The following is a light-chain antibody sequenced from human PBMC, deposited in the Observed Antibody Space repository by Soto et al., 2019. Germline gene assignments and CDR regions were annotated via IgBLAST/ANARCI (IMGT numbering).Light chain of an antibody. V-gene: IGKV1-5*01. CDR1: QSISRY. J-gene: IGKJ1*01. Sequence: TQSPSTLSASVGDRVTITCRASQSISRYLNWYQQKPGKAPNLLIYAASNLQSGVPSRFSGSGSGTEFTLTISSLQPDDFATYYCQHYNSYSEAFGQGTKVDI. CDR3: QHYNSYSEA. CDR2: AAS.